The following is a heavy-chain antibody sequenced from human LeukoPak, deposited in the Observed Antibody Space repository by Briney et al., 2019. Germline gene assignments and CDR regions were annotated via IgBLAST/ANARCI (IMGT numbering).Heavy chain of an antibody. CDR2: ISGSSRYI. V-gene: IGHV3-21*01. D-gene: IGHD3-22*01. CDR1: GFTFSSYT. J-gene: IGHJ4*02. CDR3: ARELVDTSGHYYLDY. Sequence: GGSLRLSCAASGFTFSSYTMNWVRQAPGKGLEWVSSISGSSRYIYYADSVKGRFSISRDYSLFLQMNSLRAEDTAVYYCARELVDTSGHYYLDYWGQGTLVTVSS.